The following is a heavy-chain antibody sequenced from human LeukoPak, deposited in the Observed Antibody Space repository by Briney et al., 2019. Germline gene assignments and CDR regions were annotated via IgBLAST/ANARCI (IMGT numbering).Heavy chain of an antibody. V-gene: IGHV1-46*01. D-gene: IGHD6-19*01. Sequence: ASVKVSCKASGYTFTSYYMHWVRQAPGQGLEWMGIINPSGGSTSYAQKFQGRVTMTRDTSTSTVYMELSRLRSEDTAVYYCARVEELNSSGCYFSAWGQGTLVTVSS. CDR1: GYTFTSYY. CDR3: ARVEELNSSGCYFSA. CDR2: INPSGGST. J-gene: IGHJ5*02.